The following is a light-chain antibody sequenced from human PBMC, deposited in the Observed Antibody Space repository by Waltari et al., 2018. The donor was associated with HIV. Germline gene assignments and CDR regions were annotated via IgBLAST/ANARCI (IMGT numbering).Light chain of an antibody. J-gene: IGLJ2*01. Sequence: QSALTQPRSVSGSPGQSVTISCTGTSSDVVGYNYVSWYQQQPGKDPKLRIYDVSTRPAGLPVRFSGSKSGTTAPLTISGRQAEEEADYYCCSYAGSYTVVFGGGTELTVL. V-gene: IGLV2-11*01. CDR3: CSYAGSYTVV. CDR1: SSDVVGYNY. CDR2: DVS.